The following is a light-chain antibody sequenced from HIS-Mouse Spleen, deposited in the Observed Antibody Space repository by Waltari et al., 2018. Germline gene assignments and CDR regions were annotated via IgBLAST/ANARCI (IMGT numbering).Light chain of an antibody. V-gene: IGLV2-8*01. J-gene: IGLJ3*02. CDR3: SSYAGSNNWV. CDR1: SSDVGGYNY. CDR2: EVS. Sequence: QSALTQPPSASGSPGQSVTISCTGTSSDVGGYNYVSWYQQHPGKAPKLMSYEVSKRPSGVPDRLSGSKAGNTASLPVSGLQAEDEADYYCSSYAGSNNWVFGGGTKLTVL.